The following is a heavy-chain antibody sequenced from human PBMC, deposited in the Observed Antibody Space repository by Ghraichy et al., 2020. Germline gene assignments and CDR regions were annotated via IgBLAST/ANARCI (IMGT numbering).Heavy chain of an antibody. V-gene: IGHV3-73*01. J-gene: IGHJ6*02. Sequence: TLSLTCAASGFSFSGSTLHWVRQASGKGLEWIGRIRSKVNSYATAYTASMQGRFTISRDDSSNMTYLQMNSLTIEDTAVYYCTRLPTYGSSPSYYYGMDVWGQGTTVIVSS. CDR2: IRSKVNSYAT. D-gene: IGHD6-13*01. CDR1: GFSFSGST. CDR3: TRLPTYGSSPSYYYGMDV.